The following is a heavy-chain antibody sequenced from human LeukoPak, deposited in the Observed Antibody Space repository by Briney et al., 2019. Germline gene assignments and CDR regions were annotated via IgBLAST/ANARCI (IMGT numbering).Heavy chain of an antibody. J-gene: IGHJ4*02. V-gene: IGHV5-51*01. CDR2: ICPGDSDA. CDR3: ARRYCTSTSCFHLDY. D-gene: IGHD2-2*01. CDR1: GNIFSDYC. Sequence: GESLKISCKASGNIFSDYCIAWVRQMPGKGLEWMGIICPGDSDARYCPSFQGQVTISADKSISTAYLQWSSLKASDTAMYYCARRYCTSTSCFHLDYWGQGTLVTASS.